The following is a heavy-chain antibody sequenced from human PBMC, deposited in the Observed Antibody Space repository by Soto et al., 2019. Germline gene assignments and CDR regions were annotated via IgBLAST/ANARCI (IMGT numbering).Heavy chain of an antibody. CDR3: ARPTSGSFFEFDY. V-gene: IGHV4-59*08. J-gene: IGHJ4*02. D-gene: IGHD1-26*01. CDR1: GGSISSYY. Sequence: SETLPLTCTVSGGSISSYYWNWLRQPPGEGLEWIGKIDQSGSTNYNPSLKSRVTISVDTSKSQFSLRLSSVTAADTAVYFCARPTSGSFFEFDYWGLGTLVTVSS. CDR2: IDQSGST.